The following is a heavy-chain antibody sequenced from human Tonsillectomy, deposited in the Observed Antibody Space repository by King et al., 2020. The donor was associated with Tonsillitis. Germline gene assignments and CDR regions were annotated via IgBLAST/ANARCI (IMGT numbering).Heavy chain of an antibody. CDR1: GGSISSYY. CDR2: IYYSGNT. Sequence: QLQESGPGLVKPSETLSLTCTGSGGSISSYYWSWIRQPPGKGLEWIGDIYYSGNTDYNPSLKIRLTISIDPSKNQFSLKLNSVTAADTAVYYCASLNPLYCSGGSCYSAPSFEYWGQGTLVTVSS. V-gene: IGHV4-59*08. CDR3: ASLNPLYCSGGSCYSAPSFEY. J-gene: IGHJ4*02. D-gene: IGHD2-15*01.